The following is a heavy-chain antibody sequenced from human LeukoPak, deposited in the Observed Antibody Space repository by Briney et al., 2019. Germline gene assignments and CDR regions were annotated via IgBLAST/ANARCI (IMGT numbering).Heavy chain of an antibody. D-gene: IGHD3-9*01. CDR1: GGTFSSYA. V-gene: IGHV1-69*13. CDR2: TIPIFGTA. Sequence: SVKVSCKASGGTFSSYAISWVRQAPGQGLEWMGGTIPIFGTANYAQKFQGRVTITADESTSTAYMELSSLRSEDTAVHYCAREGSVLRYFDWLSIWGQGTLVTVSS. J-gene: IGHJ4*02. CDR3: AREGSVLRYFDWLSI.